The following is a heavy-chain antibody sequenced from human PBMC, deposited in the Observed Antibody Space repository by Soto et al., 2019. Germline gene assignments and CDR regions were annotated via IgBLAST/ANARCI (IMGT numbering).Heavy chain of an antibody. V-gene: IGHV1-2*04. CDR1: GYTFTGYY. Sequence: ASVKVSCKASGYTFTGYYMHWVRQAPEQGLEWMGWINPNSGGTNYAQKFQGWVTMTRDTPISTAYMELSRLRSDDTAVYYCASNPVNYDFWSDPQAHAFDIWGQGTMVTVS. CDR2: INPNSGGT. CDR3: ASNPVNYDFWSDPQAHAFDI. J-gene: IGHJ3*02. D-gene: IGHD3-3*01.